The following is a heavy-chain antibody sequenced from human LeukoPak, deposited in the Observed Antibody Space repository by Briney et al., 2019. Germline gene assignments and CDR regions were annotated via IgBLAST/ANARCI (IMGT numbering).Heavy chain of an antibody. CDR1: GFTFSNYA. CDR3: ARALVVSDAFDI. D-gene: IGHD2-15*01. CDR2: INWNGGST. V-gene: IGHV3-20*04. J-gene: IGHJ3*02. Sequence: PGGSLRLSCAASGFTFSNYAMSWVRQAPGKGLEWVSGINWNGGSTGYADSVKGRFTISRDNAKNSLYLQMNSLRAEDTALYYCARALVVSDAFDIWGQGTMVTVSS.